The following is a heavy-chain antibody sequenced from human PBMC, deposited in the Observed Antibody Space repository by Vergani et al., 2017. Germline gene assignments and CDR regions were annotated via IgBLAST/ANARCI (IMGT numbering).Heavy chain of an antibody. Sequence: QVQLQESGPGLVKPSETLSLTCTVSGSSISSYYWSWIRQPPGKGLEWIGYIYYSGSTNYNPSLQSRVTISVDTSKNQFSLKLSSVTAADTAVYYCARVVSFGVVRVGWFDPWGQGTLVTVSS. D-gene: IGHD3-3*01. CDR3: ARVVSFGVVRVGWFDP. J-gene: IGHJ5*02. CDR2: IYYSGST. CDR1: GSSISSYY. V-gene: IGHV4-59*01.